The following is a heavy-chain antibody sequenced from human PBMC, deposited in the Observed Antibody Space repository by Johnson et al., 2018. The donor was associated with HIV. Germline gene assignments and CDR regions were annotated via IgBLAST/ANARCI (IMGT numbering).Heavy chain of an antibody. CDR1: GFTFSSYG. J-gene: IGHJ3*02. Sequence: VQLVESGGGVVQPGRSLRLSYAASGFTFSSYGMHWVRQAPGKGLEWVAVIWYDGSNKYYADSVKGRFTISRDNSKNTLFLQMNSMRAEDTALWYCAKDRGSPGTPAAFDIWGQGTMVTVSS. V-gene: IGHV3-33*06. D-gene: IGHD1-7*01. CDR3: AKDRGSPGTPAAFDI. CDR2: IWYDGSNK.